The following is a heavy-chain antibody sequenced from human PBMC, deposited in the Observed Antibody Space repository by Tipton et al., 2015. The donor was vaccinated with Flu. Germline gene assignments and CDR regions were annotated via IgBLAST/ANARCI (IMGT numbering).Heavy chain of an antibody. CDR3: ARGRYYDFWSGYWPYFDY. J-gene: IGHJ4*02. Sequence: TLSLTCAVYGGSFSGYYWSWIRQPPGKGLEWIGEINHSGSTNYNPSLKSRVTISVDTSKNQFSLKLSSVTAADTAVYYCARGRYYDFWSGYWPYFDYWGQGTLVTVSS. D-gene: IGHD3-3*01. V-gene: IGHV4-34*01. CDR2: INHSGST. CDR1: GGSFSGYY.